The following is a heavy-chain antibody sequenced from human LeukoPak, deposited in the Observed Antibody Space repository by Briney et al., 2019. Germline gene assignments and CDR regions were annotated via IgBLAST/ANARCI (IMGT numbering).Heavy chain of an antibody. D-gene: IGHD3-10*01. CDR3: AKAPHYYGSGSYPPNDY. Sequence: GGSLRLSCGASGFTFSSYAMSWVRQAPGKGLEWVSAISGSGGSTYYADSVKGRFTISRDNSKNTLYLQMNSLRAEDTAVYYCAKAPHYYGSGSYPPNDYWGQGTLVTVSS. CDR1: GFTFSSYA. V-gene: IGHV3-23*01. CDR2: ISGSGGST. J-gene: IGHJ4*02.